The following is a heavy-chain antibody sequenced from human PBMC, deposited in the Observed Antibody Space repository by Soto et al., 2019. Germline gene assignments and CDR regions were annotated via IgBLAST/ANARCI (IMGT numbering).Heavy chain of an antibody. CDR1: GYTLTELS. V-gene: IGHV1-24*01. Sequence: GASVKVSCKVSGYTLTELSMHWVRQAPGKGLEWMGGFDPEDGETIYVQKFQGRVTMTEDTSTDTAYMELSSLRSEDTAVYYCATPGGSYPHYIGAFDIWGQGTMVTVSS. CDR2: FDPEDGET. J-gene: IGHJ3*02. D-gene: IGHD1-26*01. CDR3: ATPGGSYPHYIGAFDI.